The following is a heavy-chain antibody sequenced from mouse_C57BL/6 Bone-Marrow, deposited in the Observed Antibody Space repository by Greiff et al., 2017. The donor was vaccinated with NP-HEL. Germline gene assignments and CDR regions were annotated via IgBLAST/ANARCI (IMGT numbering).Heavy chain of an antibody. V-gene: IGHV1-9*01. CDR2: ILPGSGST. D-gene: IGHD1-1*01. CDR1: GYTFTGYW. CDR3: ARLGNGSSEYYAMDY. Sequence: QVQLQQSGAELMKPGASVKLSCKATGYTFTGYWIEWVKQRPGHGLEWIGEILPGSGSTNYNEKFKGKATLTADTSSNTAYMQLSSLTTEDSAIYYCARLGNGSSEYYAMDYWGQGTSVTVSS. J-gene: IGHJ4*01.